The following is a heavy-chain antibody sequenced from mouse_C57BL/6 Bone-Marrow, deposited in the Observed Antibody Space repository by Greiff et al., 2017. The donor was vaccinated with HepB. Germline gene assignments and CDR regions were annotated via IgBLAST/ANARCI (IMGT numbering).Heavy chain of an antibody. Sequence: EVQLVESGGGLVKPGGSLKLSCAASGFTFSDYGMHWVRQAPEKGLEWVAYISSGSSTIYYADTVKGRFIISRDNAKNTLFLQMTSLRSEDTAMYYCARQGYYAMDYWGQGTSVTVSS. CDR3: ARQGYYAMDY. J-gene: IGHJ4*01. CDR1: GFTFSDYG. CDR2: ISSGSSTI. V-gene: IGHV5-17*01.